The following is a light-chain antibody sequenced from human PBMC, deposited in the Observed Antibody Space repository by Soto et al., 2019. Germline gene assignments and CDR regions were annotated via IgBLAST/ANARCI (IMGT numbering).Light chain of an antibody. V-gene: IGLV2-14*01. Sequence: QSVLTQPASVSGSPGQSITISCTGTGSDVGAYSYVSWYQHHPGKAPKLIIYEVFNRPSGVSDRFSGSKSGNTASLTISGLQAEDEADYYCLSYTGSDTLGVFGTGTKSPS. CDR1: GSDVGAYSY. J-gene: IGLJ1*01. CDR2: EVF. CDR3: LSYTGSDTLGV.